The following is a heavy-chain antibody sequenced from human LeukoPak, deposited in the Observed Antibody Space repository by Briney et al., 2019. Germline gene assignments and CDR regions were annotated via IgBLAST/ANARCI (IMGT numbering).Heavy chain of an antibody. Sequence: PSQTLSLTCAVSGGSISSGGYSWSWIRQPPGKGLEWIGYIYHSGSTYYNPSLKSRVTISVDRSKNQFSLKLSSVTAADTAVYYCARAYITIFGVVRAFDIWGQGTMVTVSS. CDR3: ARAYITIFGVVRAFDI. J-gene: IGHJ3*02. V-gene: IGHV4-30-2*01. CDR2: IYHSGST. D-gene: IGHD3-3*01. CDR1: GGSISSGGYS.